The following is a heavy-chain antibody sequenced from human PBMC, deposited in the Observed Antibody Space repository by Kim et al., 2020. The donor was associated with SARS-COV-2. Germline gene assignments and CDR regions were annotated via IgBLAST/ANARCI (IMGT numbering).Heavy chain of an antibody. D-gene: IGHD6-13*01. CDR2: IWYDGSNK. CDR3: ARDQVSSSWYKGNDAFDI. Sequence: GGSLRLSCAASGFTFSSYGMHWVRQAPGKGLEWVAVIWYDGSNKYYADSVKGRFTISRDNSKNTLYLQMNSLRAEDTAVYYCARDQVSSSWYKGNDAFDIWGQGTMVTVSS. CDR1: GFTFSSYG. V-gene: IGHV3-33*01. J-gene: IGHJ3*02.